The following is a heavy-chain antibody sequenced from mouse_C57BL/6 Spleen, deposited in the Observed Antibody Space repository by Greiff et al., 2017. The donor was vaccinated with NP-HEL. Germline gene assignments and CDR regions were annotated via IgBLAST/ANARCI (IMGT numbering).Heavy chain of an antibody. V-gene: IGHV1-80*01. CDR2: IYPGDGDT. CDR3: GREVTTGAWFAY. Sequence: QVQLQQSGAELVKPGASVKISCKASGYAFSSYWMNWVKQRPGKGLEWIGQIYPGDGDTNYNGKFKGKATLTADKSSSTAYMQLSSLTSEDTAVYYCGREVTTGAWFAYWGQGTLVTVSA. D-gene: IGHD2-2*01. CDR1: GYAFSSYW. J-gene: IGHJ3*01.